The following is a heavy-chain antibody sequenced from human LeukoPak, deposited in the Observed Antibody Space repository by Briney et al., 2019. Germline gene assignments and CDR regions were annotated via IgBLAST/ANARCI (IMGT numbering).Heavy chain of an antibody. Sequence: GGSLRLSCAASGFTFSSYAMHWVRQAPGKGLEWVAVISYDGSNKYYADSVKGRFTISRDNSKNTLYLQMNSLRAEDTAVYYCARDSDCSSTSCSPAPLMHAFDIWGQGTMVTVSS. CDR1: GFTFSSYA. V-gene: IGHV3-30-3*01. CDR3: ARDSDCSSTSCSPAPLMHAFDI. J-gene: IGHJ3*02. CDR2: ISYDGSNK. D-gene: IGHD2-2*01.